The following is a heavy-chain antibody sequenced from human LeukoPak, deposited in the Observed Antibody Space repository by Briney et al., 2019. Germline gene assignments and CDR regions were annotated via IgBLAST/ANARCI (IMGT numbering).Heavy chain of an antibody. V-gene: IGHV3-7*05. D-gene: IGHD1-26*01. J-gene: IGHJ5*02. CDR2: IKQDGSEK. Sequence: GGSLRLSCAASGFPFSRYWLSWVRQAPGKGLEWVANIKQDGSEKYYVDSVRGRFTISRDNAKNSLYLQMNSLRVEDTAVYYCARGWELDPWGQGTLVTVSS. CDR3: ARGWELDP. CDR1: GFPFSRYW.